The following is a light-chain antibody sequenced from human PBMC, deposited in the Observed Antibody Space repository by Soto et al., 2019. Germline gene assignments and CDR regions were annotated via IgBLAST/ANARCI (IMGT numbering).Light chain of an antibody. J-gene: IGKJ5*01. CDR3: QQYGSSST. V-gene: IGKV3-20*01. CDR2: GAS. CDR1: QSVSSSY. Sequence: EIVLTQSPGTLSLSPGERATLSCRASQSVSSSYLAWYQQKPGQAPRLRIYGASSRPTGIPDRLSGGGSGTDFTLAISRLEPEDFAVYYCQQYGSSSTFGQGTRLEIK.